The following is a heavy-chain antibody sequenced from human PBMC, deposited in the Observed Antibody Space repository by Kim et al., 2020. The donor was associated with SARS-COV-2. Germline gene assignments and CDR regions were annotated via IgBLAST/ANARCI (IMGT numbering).Heavy chain of an antibody. D-gene: IGHD2-2*01. CDR3: AREAVIVVVPAAPLDY. Sequence: ASVKVSCKASGYTFTSYYMHWVRQAPGQGLEWMGIINPSGGSTSYAQKFRGRVTMTRDTSTSTVYMELSSLRSEDTAVYYCAREAVIVVVPAAPLDYWGQGTLVTVSS. CDR2: INPSGGST. CDR1: GYTFTSYY. V-gene: IGHV1-46*01. J-gene: IGHJ4*02.